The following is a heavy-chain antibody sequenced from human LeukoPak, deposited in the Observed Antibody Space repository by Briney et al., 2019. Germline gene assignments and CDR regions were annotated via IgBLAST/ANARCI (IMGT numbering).Heavy chain of an antibody. CDR1: CYSISRGYY. D-gene: IGHD4-17*01. J-gene: IGHJ4*02. Sequence: SETLSLTCALSCYSISRGYYWGWIRQPPGKGLEWIGSIYHSGSTYYNPSLKSRVTISVDTSKNQFSLKLSSVTAADTAVYYCARHSSEYGDYVFDYWGQGTLVTVSS. CDR2: IYHSGST. CDR3: ARHSSEYGDYVFDY. V-gene: IGHV4-38-2*01.